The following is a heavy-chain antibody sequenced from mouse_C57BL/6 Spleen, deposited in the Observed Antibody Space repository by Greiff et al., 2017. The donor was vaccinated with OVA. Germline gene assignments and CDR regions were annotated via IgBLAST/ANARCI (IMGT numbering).Heavy chain of an antibody. CDR1: GYAFSSSW. Sequence: VKLQESGPELVKPGASVKISCKASGYAFSSSWMNWVKQRPGKGLEWIGRIYPGDGDTNYNGKFKGKATLTADKSSSTAYMQLSSLTSEDSAVYFCARRGYDYYAMDYWGQGTSVTVSS. V-gene: IGHV1-82*01. CDR2: IYPGDGDT. CDR3: ARRGYDYYAMDY. J-gene: IGHJ4*01. D-gene: IGHD2-10*02.